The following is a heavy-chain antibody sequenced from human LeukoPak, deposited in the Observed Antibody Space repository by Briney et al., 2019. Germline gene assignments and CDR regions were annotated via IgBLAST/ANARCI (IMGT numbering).Heavy chain of an antibody. CDR2: IHYSGST. D-gene: IGHD1-26*01. V-gene: IGHV4-39*01. CDR3: ASPSIVGATGRRNDAFDI. Sequence: SETLSLTCSVSGGSISSSSYYWGWIRQPPGKGLEWIGSIHYSGSTYYNTSLKSRVTISVDTSKNQFSLKLSSVTAADTAVYYCASPSIVGATGRRNDAFDIWCRGTMVAVFS. J-gene: IGHJ3*02. CDR1: GGSISSSSYY.